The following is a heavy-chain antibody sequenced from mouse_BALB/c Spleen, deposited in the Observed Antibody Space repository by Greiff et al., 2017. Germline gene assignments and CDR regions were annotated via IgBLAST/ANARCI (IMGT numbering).Heavy chain of an antibody. V-gene: IGHV1-63*02. J-gene: IGHJ2*01. CDR3: ARGGLLRGDFDY. Sequence: VQLQQSGAEPVRPGTSVKISCKASGYTFTNYWLGWVKQRPGHGLEWIGDIYPGGGYTNYNEKFKGKATLTADTSSSTAYMQLSSLTSEDSAVYFCARGGLLRGDFDYWGQGTTLTVSS. CDR1: GYTFTNYW. CDR2: IYPGGGYT. D-gene: IGHD1-1*01.